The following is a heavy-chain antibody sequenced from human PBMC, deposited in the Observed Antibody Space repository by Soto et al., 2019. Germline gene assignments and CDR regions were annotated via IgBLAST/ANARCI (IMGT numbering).Heavy chain of an antibody. Sequence: SVKVSCKASGGTFNSYAIAWVRQAPGQGLEWMGGIIPMFGTTNYAQKFQGRVSMTADDSTSTAHMVLSSLRSEDTANYHCAIYYTSGYYYNLDVWGQGTTVTVSS. CDR1: GGTFNSYA. CDR3: AIYYTSGYYYNLDV. J-gene: IGHJ6*02. D-gene: IGHD3-10*01. V-gene: IGHV1-69*13. CDR2: IIPMFGTT.